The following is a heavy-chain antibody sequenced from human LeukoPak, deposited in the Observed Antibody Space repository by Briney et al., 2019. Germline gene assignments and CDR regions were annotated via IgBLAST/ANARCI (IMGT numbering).Heavy chain of an antibody. CDR2: ISAYNGNT. V-gene: IGHV1-18*01. J-gene: IGHJ6*04. D-gene: IGHD2-15*01. CDR1: GYTFTSYG. CDR3: ARDWPDIVVVVAATPVWGMDV. Sequence: GASVKVSCKASGYTFTSYGISWVRQAPGQGLEWMGWISAYNGNTNYAQKLQGRVTMTTDTSTSTAYMELRSLRSDDTAVYYCARDWPDIVVVVAATPVWGMDVWGKGTTVTVSS.